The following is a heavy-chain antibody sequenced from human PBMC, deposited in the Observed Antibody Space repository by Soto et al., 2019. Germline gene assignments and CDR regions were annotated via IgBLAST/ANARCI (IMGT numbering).Heavy chain of an antibody. V-gene: IGHV5-51*01. CDR2: IYPGDSDT. J-gene: IGHJ6*02. CDR3: ARLEYSSSHYYGMDV. D-gene: IGHD6-6*01. CDR1: GYIFTSYW. Sequence: PGESLKISCNGSGYIFTSYWIGWVRQMPGKGLEWMGIIYPGDSDTRYSPSFQGQVTISADKSISTAYLQWSSLKASDTAMYYCARLEYSSSHYYGMDVWGQGTTVTVSS.